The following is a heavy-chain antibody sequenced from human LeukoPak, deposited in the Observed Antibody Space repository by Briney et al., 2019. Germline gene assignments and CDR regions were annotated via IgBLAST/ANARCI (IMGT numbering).Heavy chain of an antibody. V-gene: IGHV4-30-4*08. CDR2: IYYSGST. CDR3: ARDSADTAMALYYYYMDV. CDR1: GGSISSGDYY. D-gene: IGHD5-18*01. J-gene: IGHJ6*03. Sequence: SSETLSLTCTVSGGSISSGDYYWSWIRQPPGKGLEWIGYIYYSGSTYYNPSLKSRVTISVDTSMNQFSLKLSSVTAADTAVYYCARDSADTAMALYYYYMDVWGKGTTVTVSS.